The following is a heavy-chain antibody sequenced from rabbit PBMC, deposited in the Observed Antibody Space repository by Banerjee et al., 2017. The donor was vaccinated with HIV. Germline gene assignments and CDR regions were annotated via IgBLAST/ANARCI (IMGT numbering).Heavy chain of an antibody. V-gene: IGHV1S45*01. CDR2: IYAGSSGGT. CDR3: ARDLAGVIGWNFNL. J-gene: IGHJ4*01. D-gene: IGHD4-2*01. CDR1: GFTISNIYN. Sequence: QEQLEESGGDLVKPEGSLTLTCTASGFTISNIYNMCWVRQAPGKGLEWIACIYAGSSGGTYYASWAKGRFTISKTSSTTVTLQMTSLTAADTASYFCARDLAGVIGWNFNLWGQGTLVTVS.